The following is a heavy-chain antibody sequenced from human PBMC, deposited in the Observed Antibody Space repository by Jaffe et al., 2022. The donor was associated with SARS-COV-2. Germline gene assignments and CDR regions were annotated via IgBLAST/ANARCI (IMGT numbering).Heavy chain of an antibody. J-gene: IGHJ6*03. Sequence: EVQLVESGGGLVKPGGSLRLSCAASGFTFSNAWMNWVRQAPGKGLEWVGRIKSKTDGGTTDYAAPVKGRFTISRDDSKNTLYLQMNSLKTEDTAVYYCTTVSPYCSGATCRKGYYFYYLDVWGTGTTVTVSS. CDR3: TTVSPYCSGATCRKGYYFYYLDV. V-gene: IGHV3-15*01. D-gene: IGHD2-15*01. CDR1: GFTFSNAW. CDR2: IKSKTDGGTT.